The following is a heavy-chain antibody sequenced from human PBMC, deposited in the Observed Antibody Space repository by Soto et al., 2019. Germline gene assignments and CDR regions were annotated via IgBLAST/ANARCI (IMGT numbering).Heavy chain of an antibody. D-gene: IGHD6-19*01. CDR1: GGSISSSNW. CDR2: IYHSGST. CDR3: ARVAVAGTRVDY. V-gene: IGHV4-4*02. J-gene: IGHJ4*02. Sequence: QVQLQESGPGLVKPSGTLSLTCAVSGGSISSSNWWSWVRQPPGKVLEWIGEIYHSGSTNYNPSPQSSVTISVGMSKSRFSLQLSSVTAADTAVYYCARVAVAGTRVDYWGQGALVTVSS.